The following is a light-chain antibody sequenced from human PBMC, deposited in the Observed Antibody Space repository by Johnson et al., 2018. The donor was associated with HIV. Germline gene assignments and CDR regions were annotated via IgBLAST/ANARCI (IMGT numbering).Light chain of an antibody. J-gene: IGLJ1*01. CDR3: GTWDSSLRPYV. CDR2: DND. Sequence: QSVLTQPPSVSAAPGQKVTISCSGSSCDIANNYVSWHQHLPGTAPKLLIYDNDKRPSGIPDRFSGSKSGTSAALGITGLQTGDEADYYCGTWDSSLRPYVFGTGTQVTVL. CDR1: SCDIANNY. V-gene: IGLV1-51*01.